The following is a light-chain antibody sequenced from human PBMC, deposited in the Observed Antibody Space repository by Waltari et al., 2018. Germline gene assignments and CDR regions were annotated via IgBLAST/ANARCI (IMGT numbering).Light chain of an antibody. CDR3: CLYAGSYPWV. CDR1: SSDVGGYNY. Sequence: QSALTQPRSVSGSPGQSVTISCTGTSSDVGGYNYVSWYQHHPGKAPKLMIYDVSKRPSGVPYRFSGSKSGNTASLTISGLQAEDEADYYCCLYAGSYPWVFGGGTKLTVL. J-gene: IGLJ3*02. V-gene: IGLV2-11*01. CDR2: DVS.